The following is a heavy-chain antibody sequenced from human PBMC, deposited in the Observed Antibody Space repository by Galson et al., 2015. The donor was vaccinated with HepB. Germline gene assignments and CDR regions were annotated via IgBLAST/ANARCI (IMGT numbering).Heavy chain of an antibody. Sequence: SLRLSCAASEFTFSSFAMSWVRQAPGKGLEWVSTISVSGGSTYYAASVKGRFTISRDISKNTLYLQMISLRTEDTAVYYCAKDRTTVTTQGFQHWGQGTLVTVSS. V-gene: IGHV3-23*01. CDR2: ISVSGGST. CDR3: AKDRTTVTTQGFQH. D-gene: IGHD4-17*01. J-gene: IGHJ1*01. CDR1: EFTFSSFA.